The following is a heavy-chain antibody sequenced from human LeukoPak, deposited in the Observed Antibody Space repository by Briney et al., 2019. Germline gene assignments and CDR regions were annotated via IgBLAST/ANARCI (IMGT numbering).Heavy chain of an antibody. D-gene: IGHD5-18*01. CDR3: ARDVPDSPYSYGRYFDY. CDR2: IKSKTDGGTT. V-gene: IGHV3-15*01. Sequence: PGGSLRLSCEASGFTFSNAWMSWVRQAPGKGLEWVGRIKSKTDGGTTDYAAPVKGRFTISRDNAKNSLYLQMNSLRAEDTAVYYCARDVPDSPYSYGRYFDYWGQGTLVTVSS. J-gene: IGHJ4*02. CDR1: GFTFSNAW.